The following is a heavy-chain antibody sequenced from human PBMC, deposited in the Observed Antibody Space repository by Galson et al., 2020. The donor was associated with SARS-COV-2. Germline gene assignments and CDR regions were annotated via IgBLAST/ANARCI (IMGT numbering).Heavy chain of an antibody. J-gene: IGHJ3*02. Sequence: GGSLRLSCAASGFTFDDYAMHWVRQAPGKGLEWVSGISWNSGSIGYADSVKGRFTISRDNAKNSLYLQMNSLRAEDTALYYCAKDRNYRVVVPAAIVAFDIWGQGTMVTVSS. V-gene: IGHV3-9*01. CDR3: AKDRNYRVVVPAAIVAFDI. CDR2: ISWNSGSI. CDR1: GFTFDDYA. D-gene: IGHD2-2*01.